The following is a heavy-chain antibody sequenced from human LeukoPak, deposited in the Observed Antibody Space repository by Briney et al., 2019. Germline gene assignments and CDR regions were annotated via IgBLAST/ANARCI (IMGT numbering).Heavy chain of an antibody. Sequence: SETLSLTCTVSGGSINSALYYWAWIRQTPEQQLEWIGSVSHDGITNYNPSLKSRVTISVDTSKNQFSLKLSSVTAADTAVYYCASFRVEDFWSGYRYFDYWGQGTLVTVSS. CDR2: VSHDGIT. J-gene: IGHJ4*02. V-gene: IGHV4-61*01. CDR1: GGSINSALYY. D-gene: IGHD3-3*01. CDR3: ASFRVEDFWSGYRYFDY.